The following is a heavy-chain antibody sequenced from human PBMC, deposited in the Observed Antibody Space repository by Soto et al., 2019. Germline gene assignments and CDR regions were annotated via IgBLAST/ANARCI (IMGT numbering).Heavy chain of an antibody. D-gene: IGHD6-6*01. Sequence: QVHLVQSGAEVKKPGASVKVSCKGSGYTFTTYGTTWVRQAPGQGLEWMGWISAHNGNTNYAQKLQGRVTVTRDTSTSPAYMELRSLRSDDTAVYYCARGRDGDYWGQGDLVTVSS. J-gene: IGHJ4*02. CDR3: ARGRDGDY. CDR1: GYTFTTYG. V-gene: IGHV1-18*01. CDR2: ISAHNGNT.